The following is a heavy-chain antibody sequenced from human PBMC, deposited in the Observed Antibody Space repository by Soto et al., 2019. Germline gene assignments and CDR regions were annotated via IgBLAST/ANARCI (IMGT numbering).Heavy chain of an antibody. V-gene: IGHV3-30*18. J-gene: IGHJ4*02. D-gene: IGHD3-22*01. CDR2: ISYDGSNK. CDR3: AKAPSRITMIVVVTLPDY. CDR1: GFTFSSYG. Sequence: QVQLVESGGGVVQPGRSLRLSCAASGFTFSSYGMHWVRQAPGKGLEWVAVISYDGSNKYYADSVKGRFTISRDNSKHTLYLQMNSLRAEDTAVYYCAKAPSRITMIVVVTLPDYWGQGTLVTVSS.